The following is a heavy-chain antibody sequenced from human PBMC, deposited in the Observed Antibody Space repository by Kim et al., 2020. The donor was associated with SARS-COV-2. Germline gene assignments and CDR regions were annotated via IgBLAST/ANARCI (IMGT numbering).Heavy chain of an antibody. CDR1: GGSISSSSYY. D-gene: IGHD2-8*01. CDR3: ARHRGSRIVLMLHAMGWFDP. V-gene: IGHV4-39*01. CDR2: IYYSGST. Sequence: SETLSLTCTVSGGSISSSSYYWGWIRQPPGKGLEWIWCIYYSGSTYYNPSLKSRVTISVDTSKNQFSLKLSSVTAADTAVYYCARHRGSRIVLMLHAMGWFDPWGQGTLVTVSS. J-gene: IGHJ5*02.